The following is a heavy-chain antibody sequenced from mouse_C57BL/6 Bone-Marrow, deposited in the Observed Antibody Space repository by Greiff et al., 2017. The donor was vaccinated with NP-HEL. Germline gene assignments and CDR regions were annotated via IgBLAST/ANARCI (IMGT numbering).Heavy chain of an antibody. CDR2: ISDGGSYT. V-gene: IGHV5-4*01. D-gene: IGHD2-12*01. CDR3: ARDLTLPGYFDV. CDR1: GFTFSSYA. J-gene: IGHJ1*03. Sequence: EVKLVESGGGLVKPGGSLKLSCAASGFTFSSYAMSWVRQTPEKRLEWVATISDGGSYTYYLDDVKGRCTISRDNAKNNLYLQMSHLKSEDTAMYYCARDLTLPGYFDVWGTGTTVTVSS.